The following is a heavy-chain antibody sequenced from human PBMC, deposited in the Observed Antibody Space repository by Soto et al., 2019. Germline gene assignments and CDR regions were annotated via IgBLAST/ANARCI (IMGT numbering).Heavy chain of an antibody. CDR2: ISYDGSNK. J-gene: IGHJ6*02. Sequence: QVQLVESGGGVVQPGRSLRLSCAASGFTFSSYAMHWVRQAPGKGLEWVAVISYDGSNKYYADSVKGRFTISRDNSKNTLYLQMNSLRAEDTAAYYCARDGRGYSGYDPYYYGMDVWGQGTTVTVSS. CDR1: GFTFSSYA. D-gene: IGHD5-12*01. V-gene: IGHV3-30-3*01. CDR3: ARDGRGYSGYDPYYYGMDV.